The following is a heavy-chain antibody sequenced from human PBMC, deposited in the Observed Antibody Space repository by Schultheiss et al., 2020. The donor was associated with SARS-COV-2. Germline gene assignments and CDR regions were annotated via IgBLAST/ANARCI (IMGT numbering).Heavy chain of an antibody. CDR2: IDWDDDK. J-gene: IGHJ3*02. V-gene: IGHV2-70*04. D-gene: IGHD3-22*01. Sequence: SGPTLVKPTQTPTLTCTFSGFSPSTSGMRVSWIRQPPGKALEWLARIDWDDDKFYSTSLKTRLTISKNTSKNQVVLTMTNMDPVDKATYYCARSDSSVPFDCNIWGQGTMVTVSS. CDR1: GFSPSTSGMR. CDR3: ARSDSSVPFDCNI.